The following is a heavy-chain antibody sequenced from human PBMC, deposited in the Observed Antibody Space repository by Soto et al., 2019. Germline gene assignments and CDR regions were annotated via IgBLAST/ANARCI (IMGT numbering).Heavy chain of an antibody. CDR1: GFTFSSYW. CDR3: ASLSAPSDY. V-gene: IGHV3-74*01. Sequence: LRLSCAASGFTFSSYWMHWVRRAPGEGLVWVSHIDPNGSPTHYADSVKGRFTISRDNAKNTLYLQMNNLRAEDTGVYYCASLSAPSDYWGHGTLVTVSS. J-gene: IGHJ4*01. D-gene: IGHD3-3*01. CDR2: IDPNGSPT.